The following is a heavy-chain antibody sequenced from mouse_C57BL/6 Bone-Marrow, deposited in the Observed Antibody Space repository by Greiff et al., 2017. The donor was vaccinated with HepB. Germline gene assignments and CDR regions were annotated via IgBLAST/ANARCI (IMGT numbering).Heavy chain of an antibody. J-gene: IGHJ3*01. D-gene: IGHD2-5*01. CDR2: SRNKANDYTT. CDR3: ARDAGSNSWFAY. V-gene: IGHV7-1*01. CDR1: GFTFSDFY. Sequence: EVKLMESGGGLVQSGRSLRLSCATSGFTFSDFYMEWVRQAPGKGLEWIAASRNKANDYTTEYSASVKGRFIVSRDTSQSILYLQMNALRAEDTAIYYCARDAGSNSWFAYWGQGTLVTVSA.